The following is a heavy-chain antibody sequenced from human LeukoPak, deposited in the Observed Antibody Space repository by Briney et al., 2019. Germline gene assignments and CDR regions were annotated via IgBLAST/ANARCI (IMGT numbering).Heavy chain of an antibody. V-gene: IGHV1-69*04. CDR3: ARDLGNYDSNGHPQDPRSGMDV. D-gene: IGHD3-22*01. J-gene: IGHJ6*02. CDR2: IIPVFGIE. Sequence: ASVKVSCKASGGTFSIYGVSWVRQAPGQGLEWMGRIIPVFGIENYAQKFQDRVTLTADKSTNTAYMDLSSLRSEDTALYYCARDLGNYDSNGHPQDPRSGMDVWGQGTSVTVSS. CDR1: GGTFSIYG.